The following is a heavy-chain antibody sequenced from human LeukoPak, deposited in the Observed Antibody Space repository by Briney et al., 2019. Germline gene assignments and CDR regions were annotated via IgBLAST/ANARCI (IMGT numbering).Heavy chain of an antibody. CDR3: ARLNRMVRGVIHPYYYYYMDV. Sequence: PGGSLRLSCAASGFTFSSYAMSWVRQAPGKGLEWIGEINHSGSTNYNPSLKSRVTISVDTSKNQFSLKLSSVTAADTAVYYCARLNRMVRGVIHPYYYYYMDVWGKGTTVTISS. V-gene: IGHV4-34*01. J-gene: IGHJ6*03. CDR1: GFTFSSYA. CDR2: INHSGST. D-gene: IGHD3-10*01.